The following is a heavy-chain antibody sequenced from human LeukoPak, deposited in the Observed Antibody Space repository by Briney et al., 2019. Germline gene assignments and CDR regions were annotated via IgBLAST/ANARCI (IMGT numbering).Heavy chain of an antibody. V-gene: IGHV3-23*01. CDR1: GFTFSNFA. J-gene: IGHJ4*02. D-gene: IGHD2-2*01. CDR3: AKDPKSLPAAGLVDY. Sequence: PGGSLRLSCAASGFTFSNFAMSWVRQAPGKGLEWVSLIANSGGSTYYADSVKGRFTISRDNPKNTLYLQMNSLRAEDTAVYYCAKDPKSLPAAGLVDYWGQGTLVTVSS. CDR2: IANSGGST.